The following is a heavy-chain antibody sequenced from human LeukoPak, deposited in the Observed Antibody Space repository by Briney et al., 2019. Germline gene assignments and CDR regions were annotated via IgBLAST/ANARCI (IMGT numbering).Heavy chain of an antibody. D-gene: IGHD3-3*01. CDR3: ARAPGNYDFWGGYYIYYYYYMDV. Sequence: ASVKVSCKASGYTITSYDINWVRQATGQGLEWMGWMNPNSGNTGYAQKFQGRVTMTRNTSISTAYMELSSLRSEDTAVYYCARAPGNYDFWGGYYIYYYYYMDVWGKGTTVTVSS. J-gene: IGHJ6*03. CDR1: GYTITSYD. CDR2: MNPNSGNT. V-gene: IGHV1-8*01.